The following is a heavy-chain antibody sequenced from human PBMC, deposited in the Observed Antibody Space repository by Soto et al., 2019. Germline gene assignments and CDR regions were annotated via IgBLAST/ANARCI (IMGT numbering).Heavy chain of an antibody. CDR2: INPSSGST. CDR3: ARDRVYGAHYYYGMDV. CDR1: GYSFTRYY. J-gene: IGHJ6*02. V-gene: IGHV1-46*01. Sequence: QVQLVQSGAEVKKPGASVKVSCKASGYSFTRYYMHWVRQAPGQGLEWMGIINPSSGSTNYAQKFQGRVTMNRDMSTNTVYMEMSSLRSEDTAVYYCARDRVYGAHYYYGMDVWGQGTTVTVSS. D-gene: IGHD4-17*01.